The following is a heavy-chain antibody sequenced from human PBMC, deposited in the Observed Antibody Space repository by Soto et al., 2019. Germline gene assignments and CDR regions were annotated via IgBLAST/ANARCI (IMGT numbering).Heavy chain of an antibody. CDR1: RFTFSSYG. V-gene: IGHV3-33*01. CDR3: ARDPSGGGTGFDY. D-gene: IGHD3-16*01. CDR2: IWYDGSNK. J-gene: IGHJ4*02. Sequence: QVQLVESGGGVVQPGRSLRLSCAASRFTFSSYGMHWVRQAPGKGLEWVAVIWYDGSNKYYADSVKGRFTISRDNSKNTLYLQMNSLRAEDTAVYYCARDPSGGGTGFDYWGQGTLVTVSS.